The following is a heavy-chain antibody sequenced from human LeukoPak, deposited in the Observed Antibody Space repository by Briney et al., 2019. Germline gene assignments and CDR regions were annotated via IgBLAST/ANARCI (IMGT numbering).Heavy chain of an antibody. V-gene: IGHV3-48*01. J-gene: IGHJ3*02. CDR3: ARNILFAFDI. CDR1: GFTFSSYS. Sequence: GGSLRLSCAASGFTFSSYSMNWVRQAPGKGLEWVSYISYSSSTIYYADSVKGRFTISRDNSKNTLYLQVNSLRAEDTAMYYCARNILFAFDIWGQGTMVTVSS. CDR2: ISYSSSTI.